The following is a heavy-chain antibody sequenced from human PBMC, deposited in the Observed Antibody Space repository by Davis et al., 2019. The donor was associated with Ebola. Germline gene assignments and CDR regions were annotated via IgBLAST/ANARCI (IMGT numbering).Heavy chain of an antibody. CDR3: ARVCGSCYLWVWDYGMDV. CDR2: MNPNSGNT. Sequence: AASVKVSCKASGYTFTSYDINWVRQATGQGLEWMGWMNPNSGNTGYAQKFQGRVTMTRTTSISTAYMELSSLRSEDTAVYYCARVCGSCYLWVWDYGMDVWGQGTTVTVSS. D-gene: IGHD2-15*01. V-gene: IGHV1-8*02. J-gene: IGHJ6*02. CDR1: GYTFTSYD.